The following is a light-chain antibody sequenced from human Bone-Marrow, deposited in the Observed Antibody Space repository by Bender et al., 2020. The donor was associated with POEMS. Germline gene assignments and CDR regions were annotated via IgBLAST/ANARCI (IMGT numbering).Light chain of an antibody. CDR3: SSYTSSSTLCV. Sequence: QSALTQPASVSGSPGQSITISCTGTSSDVGDSKYVSWYQQHPGKAPKVMIYDVSNRPSGVSYRFSGSKSGNTASLTISGLQADDEADYYCSSYTSSSTLCVFGSGTTVTVL. J-gene: IGLJ1*01. CDR2: DVS. CDR1: SSDVGDSKY. V-gene: IGLV2-14*01.